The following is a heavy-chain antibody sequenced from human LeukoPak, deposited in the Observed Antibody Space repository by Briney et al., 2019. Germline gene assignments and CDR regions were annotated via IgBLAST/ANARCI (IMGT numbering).Heavy chain of an antibody. CDR1: GFTFSSYA. CDR3: ARGIELYDFWSGYQH. D-gene: IGHD3-3*01. CDR2: ISYDGSNK. J-gene: IGHJ1*01. Sequence: GGSLRLSCAASGFTFSSYAMSWVRQAPGKGLEWVAVISYDGSNKYYADSVKGRFTISRDNSRNTLYLQMNSLRAEDTAVYYCARGIELYDFWSGYQHWGQGTLVTVSS. V-gene: IGHV3-30-3*01.